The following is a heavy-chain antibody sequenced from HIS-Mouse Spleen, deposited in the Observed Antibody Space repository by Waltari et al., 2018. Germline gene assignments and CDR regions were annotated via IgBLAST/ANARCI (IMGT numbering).Heavy chain of an antibody. CDR1: GGPFSGYY. Sequence: QVQLQQWGAGLLKPSETLSLPCAVSGGPFSGYYWSWLRQPTGKGLEWIGEINHSGSTNYNPSLKSRVTISVDTSKNQFSLKLSSVTAADTAVYYCARGKGSSSWYYFDYWGQGTLVTVSS. CDR2: INHSGST. J-gene: IGHJ4*02. D-gene: IGHD6-13*01. V-gene: IGHV4-34*01. CDR3: ARGKGSSSWYYFDY.